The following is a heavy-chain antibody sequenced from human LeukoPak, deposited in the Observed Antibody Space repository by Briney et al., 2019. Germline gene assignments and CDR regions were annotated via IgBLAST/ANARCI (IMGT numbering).Heavy chain of an antibody. Sequence: GGSLRLSCAASGFSFGSFAMSWVRQAPGKGLEWVSGIIGSGGTTFYADSVKGRFTISRDNSKNTLYLQMNSLRAEDTAVYYCARLGRDIVVVPAARYYYYGMDVWGQGTTVTVSS. D-gene: IGHD2-2*01. CDR1: GFSFGSFA. V-gene: IGHV3-23*01. CDR2: IIGSGGTT. J-gene: IGHJ6*02. CDR3: ARLGRDIVVVPAARYYYYGMDV.